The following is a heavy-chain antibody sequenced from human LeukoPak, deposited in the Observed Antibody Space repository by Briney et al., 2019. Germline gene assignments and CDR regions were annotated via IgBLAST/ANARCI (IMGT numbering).Heavy chain of an antibody. J-gene: IGHJ4*02. CDR3: AKELDTMFFDY. D-gene: IGHD3-10*02. CDR2: AGWAGGTT. CDR1: GFNFDRYT. V-gene: IGHV3-43*01. Sequence: PGGSLRLSCATSGFNFDRYTIHWVRQAPGKGLEWVSLAGWAGGTTFYSDSVRGRFTISRDSGRKSVYLQMNSLTTDDTAFHFCAKELDTMFFDYWGQGALVTVSS.